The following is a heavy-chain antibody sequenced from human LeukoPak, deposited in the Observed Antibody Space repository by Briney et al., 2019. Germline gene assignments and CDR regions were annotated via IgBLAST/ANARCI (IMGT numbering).Heavy chain of an antibody. D-gene: IGHD1-1*01. CDR1: GFSFGHFT. V-gene: IGHV3-21*06. CDR3: ARKQLGSTFDI. J-gene: IGHJ3*02. CDR2: ISSQNSYI. Sequence: GGSLRLSCVASGFSFGHFTMNWLRLSPGRGLEWVSSISSQNSYIHYADSVRGRFSISRDNANSSLYLQMNRLSPEDSAVYFCARKQLGSTFDIWGQGAMVTVSS.